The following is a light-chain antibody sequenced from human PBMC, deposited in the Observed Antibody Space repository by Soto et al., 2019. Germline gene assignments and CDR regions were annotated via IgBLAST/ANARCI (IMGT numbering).Light chain of an antibody. CDR1: RSVLFSSDSENY. CDR2: WAS. J-gene: IGKJ2*01. Sequence: IVMTQSPDSLAVSLGERATINCKSSRSVLFSSDSENYLAWYQQKPGQPPKLLIYWASTRESGVPDRFSGSGSGTDFTLTISSLQAEDVAVYYCQQYYSSLYTFGQGTKLEI. V-gene: IGKV4-1*01. CDR3: QQYYSSLYT.